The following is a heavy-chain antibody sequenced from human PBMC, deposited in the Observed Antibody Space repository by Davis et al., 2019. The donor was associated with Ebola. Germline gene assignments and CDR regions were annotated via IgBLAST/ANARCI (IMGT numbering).Heavy chain of an antibody. Sequence: GGSLRLSCAASGFTFSSYAMHWVRQAPGKGLEWVAVISYDGSNKYYADSVKGRFTISRDNSKNTLYLQMNSLRAEDTAVYYCARAMVRGGLGYYYGMDVWGQGTTVTVSS. J-gene: IGHJ6*02. D-gene: IGHD3-10*01. CDR3: ARAMVRGGLGYYYGMDV. CDR2: ISYDGSNK. CDR1: GFTFSSYA. V-gene: IGHV3-30-3*01.